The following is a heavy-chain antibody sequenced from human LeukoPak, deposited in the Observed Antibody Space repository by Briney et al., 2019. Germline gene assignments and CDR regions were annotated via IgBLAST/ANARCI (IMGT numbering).Heavy chain of an antibody. V-gene: IGHV3-15*01. CDR3: AIYEPNYAPYDFDY. Sequence: PGGSLRLSCAASRFTFSNAWMNWVRQAPGKGREWVGRIKSKADGETTDYAAPVKGRFTISRDDSNNMVYLQMNSLKIEDTAVYYCAIYEPNYAPYDFDYWGQGTLVTVSS. CDR1: RFTFSNAW. J-gene: IGHJ4*02. CDR2: IKSKADGETT. D-gene: IGHD4/OR15-4a*01.